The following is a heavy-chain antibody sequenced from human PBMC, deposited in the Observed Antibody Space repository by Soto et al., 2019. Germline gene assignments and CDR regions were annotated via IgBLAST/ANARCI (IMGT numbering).Heavy chain of an antibody. V-gene: IGHV3-23*01. Sequence: EVQLLESGGGLVQPGGSLTLSCAASGFTFSSYAMSWVRQAPGKGLEWVSGISGSGGSTYYSDPVKGLFTVPRDNSKSTLYLHMNSLRADDTAVYYCAKPPSYDILTGSQSWGQGTLVTVSS. CDR2: ISGSGGST. CDR3: AKPPSYDILTGSQS. D-gene: IGHD3-9*01. CDR1: GFTFSSYA. J-gene: IGHJ5*02.